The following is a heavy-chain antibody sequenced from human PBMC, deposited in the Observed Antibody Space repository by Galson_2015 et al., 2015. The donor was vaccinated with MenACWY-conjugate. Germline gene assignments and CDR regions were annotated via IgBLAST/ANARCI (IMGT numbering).Heavy chain of an antibody. Sequence: QSGAEVKKPGESLKISCKGSGYRFINYWIGWVRQMPGKGLQWMGLIDPINSNTRYSPSLQGQVTISVDESISTAYLQWSSLKASDTATYYCARHPPGGRGMDVWGRGTTVTVSS. D-gene: IGHD1-26*01. CDR3: ARHPPGGRGMDV. V-gene: IGHV5-51*01. J-gene: IGHJ6*02. CDR1: GYRFINYW. CDR2: IDPINSNT.